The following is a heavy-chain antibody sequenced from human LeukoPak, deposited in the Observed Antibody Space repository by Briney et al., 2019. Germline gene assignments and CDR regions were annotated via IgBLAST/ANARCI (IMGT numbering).Heavy chain of an antibody. Sequence: GGSLRLSCAASGFTFSSYSMNWVRQAPGKGLEWVSSISSSSYIYYAGSVKGRFTISRDNAKNSLYLQMKSLRAEDTAVYYCARTPSIVGYTSRELGHWYFDLWGRGTPVTVSS. V-gene: IGHV3-21*01. CDR1: GFTFSSYS. J-gene: IGHJ2*01. CDR2: ISSSSYI. CDR3: ARTPSIVGYTSRELGHWYFDL. D-gene: IGHD6-13*01.